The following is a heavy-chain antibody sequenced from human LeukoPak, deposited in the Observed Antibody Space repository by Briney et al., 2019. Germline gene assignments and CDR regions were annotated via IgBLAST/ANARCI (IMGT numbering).Heavy chain of an antibody. CDR3: AKDPLAGGGYCSGGSCRYYYYGMDV. J-gene: IGHJ6*02. D-gene: IGHD2-15*01. CDR1: GFTFSSYG. CDR2: ISYDGSNK. Sequence: GRSLRLSCAASGFTFSSYGMHCVREAPGKGLEWVAVISYDGSNKYYADSVKGRFTISRDNSKNTLYLQMNRLRAEDTAVYYCAKDPLAGGGYCSGGSCRYYYYGMDVWGQGTTVTVSS. V-gene: IGHV3-30*18.